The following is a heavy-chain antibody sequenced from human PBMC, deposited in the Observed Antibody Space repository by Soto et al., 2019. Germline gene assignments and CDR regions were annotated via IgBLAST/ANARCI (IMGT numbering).Heavy chain of an antibody. CDR1: GYTFTSYG. Sequence: QVQLVQSGAEVKKPGASVKVSCKASGYTFTSYGISWVRQAPGQGLEWMGWISAYNGNTNYAQKLQGRVTMTTDTSTSTAYMELRSLRSDDTAVYDCARDQCTNGVCFLPYEFDPWGQGTLVTVSS. J-gene: IGHJ5*02. CDR2: ISAYNGNT. D-gene: IGHD2-8*01. V-gene: IGHV1-18*01. CDR3: ARDQCTNGVCFLPYEFDP.